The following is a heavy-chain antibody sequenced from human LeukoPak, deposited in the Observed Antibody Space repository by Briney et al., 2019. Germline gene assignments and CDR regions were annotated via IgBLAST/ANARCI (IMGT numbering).Heavy chain of an antibody. V-gene: IGHV1-8*01. CDR2: MNPNSGNT. CDR1: GYTFTSYD. CDR3: AGAPLWSGYYYYMDV. J-gene: IGHJ6*03. Sequence: ASVKVSCKASGYTFTSYDINWVRQATGQGLEWMGWMNPNSGNTGYAQKFQGRITMTRNTSISTVYMELSSLRSEDTAVYYCAGAPLWSGYYYYMDVWGKGTTVTISS. D-gene: IGHD3-10*01.